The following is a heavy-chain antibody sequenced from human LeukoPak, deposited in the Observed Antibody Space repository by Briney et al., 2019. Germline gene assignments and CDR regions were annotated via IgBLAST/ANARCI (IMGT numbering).Heavy chain of an antibody. Sequence: GGSLRLSCAASGFTFSSYAMSWVRQAPGKGLEWVSAISGSGGRTSYADSVKGRFTISRDNSKNTLYLRMNSLRAEDTAVYYCAKIGVRPVTTGVGFDPWGQGTLVTVSS. CDR2: ISGSGGRT. CDR3: AKIGVRPVTTGVGFDP. V-gene: IGHV3-23*01. D-gene: IGHD4-17*01. CDR1: GFTFSSYA. J-gene: IGHJ5*02.